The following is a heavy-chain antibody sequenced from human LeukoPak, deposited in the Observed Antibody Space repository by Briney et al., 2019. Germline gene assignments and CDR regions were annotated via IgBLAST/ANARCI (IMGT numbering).Heavy chain of an antibody. CDR1: GFTFSIYA. CDR3: ARVVSSGYYYYGMDV. CDR2: IWYDGSNK. Sequence: GGSLRLSCAASGFTFSIYAMSWVRQAPGKGLEWVAVIWYDGSNKYYADSVKGRFTISRDNSKNTLYLQMNSLRAEDTAVYYCARVVSSGYYYYGMDVWGQGTTVTVSS. D-gene: IGHD6-19*01. J-gene: IGHJ6*02. V-gene: IGHV3-33*08.